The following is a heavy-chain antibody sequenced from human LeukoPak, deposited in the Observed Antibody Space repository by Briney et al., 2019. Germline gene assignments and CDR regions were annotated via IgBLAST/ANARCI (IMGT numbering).Heavy chain of an antibody. CDR2: ISGSGGST. CDR3: ARDGSYYGSGRIFDY. V-gene: IGHV3-23*01. CDR1: GFTFSSYA. Sequence: HPGGSLRLSCAASGFTFSSYAMSWVRQAPGKGLEWVSAISGSGGSTYYADSVKGRFTISRDNSKNTLYLQMNSLRAEDTAVYYCARDGSYYGSGRIFDYWGQGTLVTVSS. J-gene: IGHJ4*02. D-gene: IGHD3-10*01.